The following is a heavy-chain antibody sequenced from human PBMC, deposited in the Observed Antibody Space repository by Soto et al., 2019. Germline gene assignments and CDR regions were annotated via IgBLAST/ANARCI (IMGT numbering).Heavy chain of an antibody. CDR3: ARGTVYYCPNDKCGFFFDH. CDR1: GDSLKRGFYH. Sequence: QVQLQESGSGLLKPSQTLSLACGVSGDSLKRGFYHWSWIRQAPGKGLQLIGYIDTNGDTHYDLSSRNRLNMSIVTTESRFSLKLTSVTAAYTAVYYCARGTVYYCPNDKCGFFFDHWGQGALVTVSS. J-gene: IGHJ4*02. CDR2: IDTNGDT. D-gene: IGHD2-8*01. V-gene: IGHV4-31*11.